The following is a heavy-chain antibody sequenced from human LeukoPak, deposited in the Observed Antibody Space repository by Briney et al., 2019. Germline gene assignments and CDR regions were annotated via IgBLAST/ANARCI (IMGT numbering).Heavy chain of an antibody. V-gene: IGHV5-51*01. Sequence: GESLKISCKGSGYSFTSYWIGWVRQMPGKGLEWMGIIYPGDSDTRYSPSFQGQVTISVDKSISTAYLQWRSLKASDTAMYYCARTRSPGLDAFDIWGQGTMVTVSS. CDR2: IYPGDSDT. CDR3: ARTRSPGLDAFDI. CDR1: GYSFTSYW. J-gene: IGHJ3*02.